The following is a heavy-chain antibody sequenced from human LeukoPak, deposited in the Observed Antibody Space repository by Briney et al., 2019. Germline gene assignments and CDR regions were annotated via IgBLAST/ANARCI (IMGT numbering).Heavy chain of an antibody. Sequence: PGGSLRLSCAASGFTFSSYEMNWVRQAPGKGLEWVSYISSSGSTIYYADSVKGRFTISRDNSKNTLYLQMNSLRAEDTAVYYCASHDWFDPWGQGTLVTVSS. CDR1: GFTFSSYE. V-gene: IGHV3-48*03. J-gene: IGHJ5*02. CDR3: ASHDWFDP. CDR2: ISSSGSTI.